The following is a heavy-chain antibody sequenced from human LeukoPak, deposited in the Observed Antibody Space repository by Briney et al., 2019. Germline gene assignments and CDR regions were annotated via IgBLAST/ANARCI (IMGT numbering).Heavy chain of an antibody. D-gene: IGHD5-12*01. V-gene: IGHV4-59*11. CDR1: GGSISSHY. CDR3: ARDQAEWLRAYNWFDP. J-gene: IGHJ5*02. CDR2: IHSSGRT. Sequence: SETLSLTCTVSGGSISSHYWSWIRQPPGKGLEWIGYIHSSGRTKYNPSLKSRVTMSVDTSKNQFSLKLSSVTAADTAVYYCARDQAEWLRAYNWFDPWGQGTLVTVSS.